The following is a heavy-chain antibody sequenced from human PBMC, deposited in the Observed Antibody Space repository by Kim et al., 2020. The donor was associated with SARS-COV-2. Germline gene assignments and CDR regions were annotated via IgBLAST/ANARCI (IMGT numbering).Heavy chain of an antibody. J-gene: IGHJ4*01. CDR2: IWFDGNFK. Sequence: GGSLRLSCATSGFKFSDYGINWVRQAPGKGLEWVALIWFDGNFKFYADSVMGRFTISRDNSKSTVHLEMNSLSADDTGLYYCANSNGWVFENWGQGTVV. CDR1: GFKFSDYG. D-gene: IGHD6-19*01. CDR3: ANSNGWVFEN. V-gene: IGHV3-33*06.